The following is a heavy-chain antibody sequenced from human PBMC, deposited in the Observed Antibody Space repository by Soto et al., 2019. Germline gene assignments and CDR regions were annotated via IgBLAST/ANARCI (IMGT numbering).Heavy chain of an antibody. CDR2: ISYDGSNK. CDR3: AKDVVVGATTGLGDYYYYYGMDV. J-gene: IGHJ6*02. V-gene: IGHV3-30*18. Sequence: QVQLVESGGGVVQPGRSLRLSCAASGFTFSSYGMHWVRQAPGKGLEWVAVISYDGSNKYYADSVKGRFTISRDNSKNKRYQQMNSLRAEDTAVYYCAKDVVVGATTGLGDYYYYYGMDVWGQGTTVTVSS. D-gene: IGHD1-26*01. CDR1: GFTFSSYG.